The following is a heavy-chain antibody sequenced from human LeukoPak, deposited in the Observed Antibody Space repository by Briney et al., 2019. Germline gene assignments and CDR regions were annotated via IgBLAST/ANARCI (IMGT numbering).Heavy chain of an antibody. J-gene: IGHJ4*02. Sequence: GGSLRLSCAASGCIVTSNYMNWVRQAPGKGLEWVSVIYNGGGTSYADSVKGRFTISRDNSKSTLYLQMNSLRVEDTAVYYCARDWATALDHWGQGTLVTVSS. CDR1: GCIVTSNY. CDR2: IYNGGGT. V-gene: IGHV3-53*01. CDR3: ARDWATALDH. D-gene: IGHD3-16*01.